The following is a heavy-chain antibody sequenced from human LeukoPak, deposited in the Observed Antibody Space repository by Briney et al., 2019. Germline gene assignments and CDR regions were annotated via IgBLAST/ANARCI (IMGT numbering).Heavy chain of an antibody. J-gene: IGHJ4*02. CDR3: AKRAGSAWSAGV. D-gene: IGHD3-10*01. CDR1: GFAFSSFG. V-gene: IGHV3-30*02. Sequence: GGSLRLSCAASGFAFSSFGMHWVRQAPDKGLDWVSYIRNDASKTYYAESVKGRFTISRDNSKNMVFLQMNSLRSEDTALYYCAKRAGSAWSAGVWGQGTLVTVSS. CDR2: IRNDASKT.